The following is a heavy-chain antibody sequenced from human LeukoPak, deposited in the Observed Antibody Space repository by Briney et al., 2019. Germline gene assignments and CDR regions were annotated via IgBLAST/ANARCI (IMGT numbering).Heavy chain of an antibody. D-gene: IGHD6-19*01. CDR2: ISAYNGNT. CDR1: GYTFTSYG. Sequence: ASVKVSCKASGYTFTSYGISWVRQAAGQGREWMGWISAYNGNTNYAQKLQGRVTMTTDTSTSTAYMELRSLRSDDTALYYCARDKPYNSGWYYLDYWGQGTLVTVSS. CDR3: ARDKPYNSGWYYLDY. J-gene: IGHJ4*02. V-gene: IGHV1-18*01.